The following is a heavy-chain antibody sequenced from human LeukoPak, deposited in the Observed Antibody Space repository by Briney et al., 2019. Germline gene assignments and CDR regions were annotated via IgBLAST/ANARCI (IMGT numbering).Heavy chain of an antibody. V-gene: IGHV3-33*01. D-gene: IGHD2-2*02. CDR1: GFTFSSYG. Sequence: GGSLRLSCAASGFTFSSYGMHLVRQAPGKGLEWVAVIWYDGSNKYYADSVKGRFTISRDNSKNTLYLQMNSLRAEDTAVYYCAREGYCSSTSCYSPGSPLDYWGQGTLVTVSS. CDR3: AREGYCSSTSCYSPGSPLDY. CDR2: IWYDGSNK. J-gene: IGHJ4*02.